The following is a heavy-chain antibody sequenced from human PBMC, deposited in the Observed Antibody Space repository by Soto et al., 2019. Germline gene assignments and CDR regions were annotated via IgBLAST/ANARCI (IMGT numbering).Heavy chain of an antibody. D-gene: IGHD6-13*01. Sequence: ETLSLTCAVYGGSFSGHYWSWIRQPPGKGLEWIGEINESGSTKYNPSLKSRVTTSLDTSKNQFSLKLSSVTAADTAVYYCARSRRGFGSSWYDWFDPWGQGTLVTVSS. CDR3: ARSRRGFGSSWYDWFDP. CDR1: GGSFSGHY. J-gene: IGHJ5*02. V-gene: IGHV4-34*01. CDR2: INESGST.